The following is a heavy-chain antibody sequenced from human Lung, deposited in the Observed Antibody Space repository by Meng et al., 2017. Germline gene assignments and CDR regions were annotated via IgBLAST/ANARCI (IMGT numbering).Heavy chain of an antibody. CDR2: ISSSGSII. CDR3: ARAAKKVVTMIVVPSFDY. Sequence: GESLKISCEAYGFTLSSYSMNWVRQAPGKGLEWVSSISSSGSIIYYADSVKGRFTISRDNTKNSLYLQVNSLRGEDTAMYYCARAAKKVVTMIVVPSFDYWGQGILVTVSS. D-gene: IGHD3-22*01. J-gene: IGHJ4*02. CDR1: GFTLSSYS. V-gene: IGHV3-21*01.